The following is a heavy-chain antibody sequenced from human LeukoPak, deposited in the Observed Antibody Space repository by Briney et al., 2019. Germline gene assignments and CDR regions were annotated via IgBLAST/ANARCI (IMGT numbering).Heavy chain of an antibody. CDR3: AKDRRQWLVPPNWFDP. D-gene: IGHD6-19*01. V-gene: IGHV3-30*18. CDR1: GFTFSSYG. Sequence: PGGSLRLSCAASGFTFSSYGMHWVRQAPGKGLEWVAVISYDGSNKYYADSVKGRFTISRDNSKNTLYLQMNSLRAEDTAVYYCAKDRRQWLVPPNWFDPWGQGTLVTVSS. J-gene: IGHJ5*02. CDR2: ISYDGSNK.